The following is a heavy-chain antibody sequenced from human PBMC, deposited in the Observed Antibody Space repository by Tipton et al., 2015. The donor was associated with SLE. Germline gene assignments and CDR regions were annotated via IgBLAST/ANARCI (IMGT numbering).Heavy chain of an antibody. Sequence: TLSLTCTVSGGSISSHYWSWIRQPPGKGLEWIGYIYYSGSTNYNSSLKSRVTISVDTSKNQFSLKLSSVTAADTAVYYCARCDDNDAFDIWGQGTMVTVSS. CDR3: ARCDDNDAFDI. V-gene: IGHV4-59*11. CDR1: GGSISSHY. D-gene: IGHD2-21*01. J-gene: IGHJ3*02. CDR2: IYYSGST.